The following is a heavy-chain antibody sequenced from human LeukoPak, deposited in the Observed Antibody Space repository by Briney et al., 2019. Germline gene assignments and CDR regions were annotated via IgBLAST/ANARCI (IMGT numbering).Heavy chain of an antibody. CDR2: FRSKTYRGTT. Sequence: HTGRSLRLSCTSSGFTFGDHAMSWVRQAPGRGREWVGLFRSKTYRGTTEYAASVKGRFTISRDDSKSIAYLQMNSLKTEGTAVYYCTREPIQLWLYYGMDVWGQGTTVTVSS. J-gene: IGHJ6*02. CDR3: TREPIQLWLYYGMDV. V-gene: IGHV3-49*04. CDR1: GFTFGDHA. D-gene: IGHD1-1*01.